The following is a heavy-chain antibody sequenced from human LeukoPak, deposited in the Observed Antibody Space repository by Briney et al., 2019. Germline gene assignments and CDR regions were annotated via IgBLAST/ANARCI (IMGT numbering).Heavy chain of an antibody. V-gene: IGHV3-23*01. D-gene: IGHD3-10*02. J-gene: IGHJ6*02. CDR2: ISGGGVGT. CDR3: AKVSYVTRGSWSLYYGMDV. Sequence: GGSLRLSCAASGFTYCSYAMSWVRQAPGKGLEWVSQISGGGVGTYYADSVKGRFIVSRDNSKNTLYLQMNSLRAEDTAVYYCAKVSYVTRGSWSLYYGMDVWGQGTTVTVS. CDR1: GFTYCSYA.